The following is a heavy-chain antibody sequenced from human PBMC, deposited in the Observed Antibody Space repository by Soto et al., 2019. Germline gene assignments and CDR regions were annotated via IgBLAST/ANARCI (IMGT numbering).Heavy chain of an antibody. J-gene: IGHJ4*02. CDR1: GFFFSSYT. Sequence: EVQLLESGGGLVQPGGSLRLSCVGSGFFFSSYTMTWVRQAPGKGLEWVSSFSATSENTYYADAVRCRFTISRDNSTNTLLLPLNSLTAEDTAMYYCAKARDQQWVRLPFDYWGQGILVIVSS. D-gene: IGHD6-19*01. CDR3: AKARDQQWVRLPFDY. CDR2: FSATSENT. V-gene: IGHV3-23*01.